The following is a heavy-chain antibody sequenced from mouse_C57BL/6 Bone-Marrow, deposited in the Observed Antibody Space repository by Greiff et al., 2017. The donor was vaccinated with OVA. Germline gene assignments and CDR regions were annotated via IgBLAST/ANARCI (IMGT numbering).Heavy chain of an antibody. J-gene: IGHJ3*01. Sequence: VQLQQPGAELVKPGASVKLSCKASGYTFTSYWMQWVKQRPGQGLEWIGEIDPSDSYTNYNQKFKGKATLTVDTTSSTAYMQLSSLPSEGSAVDYCARDGSSPWFSYRGQGTLVTVSA. D-gene: IGHD1-1*01. CDR2: IDPSDSYT. CDR3: ARDGSSPWFSY. CDR1: GYTFTSYW. V-gene: IGHV1-50*01.